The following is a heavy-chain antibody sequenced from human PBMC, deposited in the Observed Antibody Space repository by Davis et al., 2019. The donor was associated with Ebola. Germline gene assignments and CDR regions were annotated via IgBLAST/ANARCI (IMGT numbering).Heavy chain of an antibody. CDR3: ARGWFRAGMDV. CDR2: TYYNSKWYN. D-gene: IGHD3-10*01. CDR1: GDSVSINSDA. J-gene: IGHJ6*04. V-gene: IGHV6-1*01. Sequence: HSQTLSLTCAISGDSVSINSDAWNWIRQSPSRGLEWLGRTYYNSKWYNDYAVSVKSRITINPDTAKNQFSLQLNSVIPEDTALYYCARGWFRAGMDVWGEGTTVTVSS.